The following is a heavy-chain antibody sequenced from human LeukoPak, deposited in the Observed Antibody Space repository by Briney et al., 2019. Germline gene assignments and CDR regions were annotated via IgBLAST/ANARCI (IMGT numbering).Heavy chain of an antibody. CDR2: ISSSSTYI. CDR1: GFTFSYYT. D-gene: IGHD3-22*01. Sequence: GGSLRLSCAASGFTFSYYTMNWVRQAPGKGLEWVSSISSSSTYIYYADSVKGRFTISRDNAKNSLYLQMNSLRAEDTAVYYCARDRYYDSLDAFDIWGQGTMVTVSS. V-gene: IGHV3-21*01. CDR3: ARDRYYDSLDAFDI. J-gene: IGHJ3*02.